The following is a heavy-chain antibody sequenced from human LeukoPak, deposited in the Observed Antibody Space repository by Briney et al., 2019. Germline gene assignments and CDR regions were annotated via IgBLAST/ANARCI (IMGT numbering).Heavy chain of an antibody. D-gene: IGHD4-17*01. CDR1: DDSFSSHY. Sequence: SETLSLTCAVSDDSFSSHYWTWIRQPPGKGLEWIGYISYIGTTNYNPSLKSRVTISIDTSKNQFSLKLSSVTTADTAVYYCARDLVTVTKGFDIWGQGTMVSVSS. CDR3: ARDLVTVTKGFDI. J-gene: IGHJ3*02. V-gene: IGHV4-59*11. CDR2: ISYIGTT.